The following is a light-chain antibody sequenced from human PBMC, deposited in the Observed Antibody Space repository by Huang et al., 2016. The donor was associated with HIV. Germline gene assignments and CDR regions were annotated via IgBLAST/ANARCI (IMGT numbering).Light chain of an antibody. Sequence: EIVMTQSPATLSVSPGERAALSGRASQSVSSNLAWYQQKPGQAPRLLMYGASTRATGIPARFSGSGSGTEFTLTITSLQSEDFAIYYCQQYHNWPPWTFGQGTKVEIK. CDR2: GAS. CDR3: QQYHNWPPWT. J-gene: IGKJ1*01. CDR1: QSVSSN. V-gene: IGKV3-15*01.